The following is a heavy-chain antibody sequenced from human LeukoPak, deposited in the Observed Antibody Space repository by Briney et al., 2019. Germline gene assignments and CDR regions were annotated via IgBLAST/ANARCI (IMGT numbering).Heavy chain of an antibody. Sequence: GGSLRLSCAASGFTFSSYWMSWVRQAPGKGLEWVANIKQDGSEKYYVDSVKGRFTISRDNAKNSLYLQMNSLRAEDTALYYCAKDSGGYSSSSFGSWGQGTPVTVSS. D-gene: IGHD6-13*01. CDR3: AKDSGGYSSSSFGS. CDR1: GFTFSSYW. CDR2: IKQDGSEK. J-gene: IGHJ4*02. V-gene: IGHV3-7*03.